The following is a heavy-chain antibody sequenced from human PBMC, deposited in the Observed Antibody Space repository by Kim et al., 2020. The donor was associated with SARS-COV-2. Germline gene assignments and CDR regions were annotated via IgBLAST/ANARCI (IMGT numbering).Heavy chain of an antibody. CDR1: GFTFSNFT. Sequence: GGSLRLSCAASGFTFSNFTMNWVRQAPGKGLEWVSSISNTGSYIYYADSVKGRFTISRDNAKSSLYLQMNSLRAEDTAVYYCSRASKTTGYSTSRYFDYWGQGTLVTVSS. D-gene: IGHD6-13*01. CDR2: ISNTGSYI. J-gene: IGHJ4*02. V-gene: IGHV3-21*01. CDR3: SRASKTTGYSTSRYFDY.